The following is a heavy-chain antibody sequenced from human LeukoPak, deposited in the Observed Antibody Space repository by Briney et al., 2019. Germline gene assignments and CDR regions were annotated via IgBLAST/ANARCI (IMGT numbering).Heavy chain of an antibody. J-gene: IGHJ6*02. CDR1: GFNVSSNY. D-gene: IGHD3-10*01. CDR3: ARDQLAMLRGVVVTTWGMDV. V-gene: IGHV3-66*01. Sequence: PGGSLRLSCAVSGFNVSSNYLNWVRRAPGKGPEWVSVIYSGGSTYYADSVKGRFTIPRDNTKNTLYLQMNSLIAEDTAVYYCARDQLAMLRGVVVTTWGMDVWGQGTTVTVSS. CDR2: IYSGGST.